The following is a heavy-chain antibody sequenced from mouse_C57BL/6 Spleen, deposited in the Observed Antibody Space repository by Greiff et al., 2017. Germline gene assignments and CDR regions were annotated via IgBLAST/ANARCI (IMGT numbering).Heavy chain of an antibody. CDR1: GYSITSGYY. D-gene: IGHD1-1*01. V-gene: IGHV3-6*01. CDR3: AANYYGSSWYFDV. Sequence: ESGPGLVKPSQSLSLTCSVTGYSITSGYYWNWIRQFPGNKLEWMGYISYDGSNNYNPSLKNRISITRDTSKNQFFLKLNSVTTEDSATYYCAANYYGSSWYFDVWAQGPRSPSPQ. J-gene: IGHJ1*03. CDR2: ISYDGSN.